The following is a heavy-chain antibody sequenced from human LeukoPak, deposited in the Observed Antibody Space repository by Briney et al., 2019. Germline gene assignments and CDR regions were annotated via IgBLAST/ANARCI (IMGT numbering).Heavy chain of an antibody. CDR1: GFTVSGYS. CDR3: ARPTYDSSLGWFDP. Sequence: GGSLRLSCVASGFTVSGYSMSWVRQAPGKGLEWVANIHPGGSGGDYVDSVKGRFTISRDNAKNSLYLQMNSLRAEDTAVYYCARPTYDSSLGWFDPWGQGTLVTVSS. J-gene: IGHJ5*02. V-gene: IGHV3-7*01. D-gene: IGHD3-22*01. CDR2: IHPGGSGG.